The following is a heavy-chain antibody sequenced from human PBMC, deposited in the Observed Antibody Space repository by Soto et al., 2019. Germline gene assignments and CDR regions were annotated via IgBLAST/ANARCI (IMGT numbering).Heavy chain of an antibody. Sequence: SETLSLTCTVSGGSISSSSYYWGWIRQPPGKGLEWIGSIFYSGSTYYNPSLKSRVTISVDTSKNQFSLKLSSVTAADTAVYYCACIFSGGYGYGFYYYGMDVWGQGTTVT. V-gene: IGHV4-39*01. CDR3: ACIFSGGYGYGFYYYGMDV. CDR1: GGSISSSSYY. D-gene: IGHD5-18*01. J-gene: IGHJ6*02. CDR2: IFYSGST.